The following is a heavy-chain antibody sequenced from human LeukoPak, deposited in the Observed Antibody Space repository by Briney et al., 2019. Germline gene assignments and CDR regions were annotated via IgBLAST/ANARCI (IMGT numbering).Heavy chain of an antibody. CDR2: ISSSGSII. V-gene: IGHV3-11*04. J-gene: IGHJ6*03. Sequence: GSLRLSCAASGFTFSDYYMSWIRQAPGKGLEWVSYISSSGSIIYYADSVKGRFTISRDNAKNSLYLQMNSLRAEDTAVYYCARDHYSNYYYYYMDVWGKGTTVTVSS. CDR1: GFTFSDYY. CDR3: ARDHYSNYYYYYMDV. D-gene: IGHD4-11*01.